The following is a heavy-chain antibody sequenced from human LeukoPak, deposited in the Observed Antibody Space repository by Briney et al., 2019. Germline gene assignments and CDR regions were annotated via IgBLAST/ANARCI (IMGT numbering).Heavy chain of an antibody. D-gene: IGHD7-27*01. CDR1: GFTFSRFW. J-gene: IGHJ4*02. V-gene: IGHV3-7*05. CDR2: IKQDGSEK. Sequence: GGSLRLSCAASGFTFSRFWMSWVRQAPGKGLEWVANIKQDGSEKYYVDSVKGRFTISRDNAKNSLYLQMNSLRAEDTAVYYCARDWGPTRPFDYWGQGTLVTVSS. CDR3: ARDWGPTRPFDY.